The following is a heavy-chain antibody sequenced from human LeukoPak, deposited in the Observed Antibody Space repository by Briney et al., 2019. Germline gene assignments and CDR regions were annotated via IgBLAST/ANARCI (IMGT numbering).Heavy chain of an antibody. Sequence: GESLRLSCAASGFSVSNKYMSWVRQAPGKGLEWDSVIYTGGDTYYADSVRGRFTIFRDTSKNTVNLQMNSLRAEDTALYYCAGGQMFTSGGFDDWGQGTLVTVSS. CDR2: IYTGGDT. V-gene: IGHV3-53*01. CDR1: GFSVSNKY. D-gene: IGHD6-19*01. CDR3: AGGQMFTSGGFDD. J-gene: IGHJ4*02.